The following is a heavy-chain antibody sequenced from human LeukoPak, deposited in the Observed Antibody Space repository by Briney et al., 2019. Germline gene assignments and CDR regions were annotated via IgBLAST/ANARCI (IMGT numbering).Heavy chain of an antibody. Sequence: GGSLRLSCAASGFTFSSYSMNWVRQAPGKGLEWVSSISSSSSYIYYADSVKGRFTISRDNAKNSLHLQMNSLRAEDTAVYYCARDKTYYDILTGYYHSPLFDYWGQGTLVTVSS. J-gene: IGHJ4*02. CDR2: ISSSSSYI. V-gene: IGHV3-21*01. D-gene: IGHD3-9*01. CDR3: ARDKTYYDILTGYYHSPLFDY. CDR1: GFTFSSYS.